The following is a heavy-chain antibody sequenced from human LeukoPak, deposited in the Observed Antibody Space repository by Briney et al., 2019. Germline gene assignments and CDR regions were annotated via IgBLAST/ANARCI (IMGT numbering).Heavy chain of an antibody. Sequence: GGSLRLSCAASGFTFSSYGMHWVRQPPGKGLEWVAVIWNDENKKYYADAVKGRFTISRDNSKNTLYLQMNSLRVEDTAVYYCARSSAGPYYYMDVWGKGTTVTVSS. CDR1: GFTFSSYG. CDR2: IWNDENKK. D-gene: IGHD3-22*01. CDR3: ARSSAGPYYYMDV. V-gene: IGHV3-33*01. J-gene: IGHJ6*03.